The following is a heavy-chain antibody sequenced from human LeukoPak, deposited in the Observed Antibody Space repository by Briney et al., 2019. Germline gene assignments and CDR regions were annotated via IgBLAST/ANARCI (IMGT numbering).Heavy chain of an antibody. V-gene: IGHV3-21*01. Sequence: GGSLRLSCAASGFTFNSYNMNWVRQAPGKGLEWVSSITSTSSYTFYADSVKGRFTISRDNAKNSLYLHLNSLRAEDTAVYYCAELGITMIGGVWGKGTTVTISS. D-gene: IGHD3-10*02. CDR2: ITSTSSYT. J-gene: IGHJ6*04. CDR3: AELGITMIGGV. CDR1: GFTFNSYN.